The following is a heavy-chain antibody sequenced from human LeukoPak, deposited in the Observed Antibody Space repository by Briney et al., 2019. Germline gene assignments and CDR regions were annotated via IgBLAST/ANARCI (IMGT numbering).Heavy chain of an antibody. CDR1: GGSINNYY. Sequence: PSETLSITCTVSGGSINNYYWNWIRQPLGKGLEWIAYVYSSGSATYSPSLKSRVAVSVDTSKSQISLQLSSVTAADTAVYYCARLSDRQSRDFDYWGQGTLVTVSS. J-gene: IGHJ4*02. CDR3: ARLSDRQSRDFDY. CDR2: VYSSGSA. D-gene: IGHD3-16*02. V-gene: IGHV4-59*08.